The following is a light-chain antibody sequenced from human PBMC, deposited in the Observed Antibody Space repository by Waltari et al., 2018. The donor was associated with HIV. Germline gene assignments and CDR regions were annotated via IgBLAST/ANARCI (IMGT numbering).Light chain of an antibody. CDR3: QSYDSNLSGATI. V-gene: IGLV1-40*01. CDR2: GNS. Sequence: QSVLTQPPSVSGAPGQRVTISCTGSSSNIGAGSDVHWYQQLPGTAPKVLIYGNSNRPSWVPDRFSGSKSGTSASLAITGLQAEDEADYYCQSYDSNLSGATIFGTGTKVTVL. J-gene: IGLJ1*01. CDR1: SSNIGAGSD.